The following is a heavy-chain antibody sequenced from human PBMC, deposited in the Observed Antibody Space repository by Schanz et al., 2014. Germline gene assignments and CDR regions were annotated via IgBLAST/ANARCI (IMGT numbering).Heavy chain of an antibody. CDR2: INSVGSNT. CDR3: ARGGSGSHYRLDY. J-gene: IGHJ4*02. D-gene: IGHD1-26*01. Sequence: EVQLVESGGGLVQPGGSLRLSCAASGFTFSSYSMNWVRQAPGKGLVWVARINSVGSNTDYADSVKGRFTISRDNAKNSLFLQMNSLRPEDTAVYFCARGGSGSHYRLDYWGQGTLVTVSS. V-gene: IGHV3-48*01. CDR1: GFTFSSYS.